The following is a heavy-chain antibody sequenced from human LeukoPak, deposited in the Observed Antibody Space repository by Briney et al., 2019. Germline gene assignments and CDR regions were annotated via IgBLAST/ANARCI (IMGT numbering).Heavy chain of an antibody. D-gene: IGHD5-12*01. CDR3: AGGYDWGATEY. CDR1: GDSISSYY. J-gene: IGHJ4*02. V-gene: IGHV4-59*01. CDR2: RYYSGST. Sequence: SETLSLTCTVSGDSISSYYWSWIRQPPGKGLEWIGYRYYSGSTDYNPSLKSRVTISVDTSKNQFSLKLTSVTAADTAVDYCAGGYDWGATEYWGQGTLVTVSS.